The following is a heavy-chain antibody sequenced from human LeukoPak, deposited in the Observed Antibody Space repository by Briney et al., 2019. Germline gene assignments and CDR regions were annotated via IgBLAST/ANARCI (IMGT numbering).Heavy chain of an antibody. CDR3: AKVAKYYYGPETYYFFEQ. J-gene: IGHJ4*02. CDR1: GYPFSTYW. V-gene: IGHV3-7*01. CDR2: INQDGTEK. Sequence: GGSLRISCAASGYPFSTYWMSWVRQAPGKGLEWVANINQDGTEKYYVDSVKGRFTISRDYAKNSLYLQMNSLRVEDTAVYYCAKVAKYYYGPETYYFFEQWGQGTPVTASS. D-gene: IGHD3-10*01.